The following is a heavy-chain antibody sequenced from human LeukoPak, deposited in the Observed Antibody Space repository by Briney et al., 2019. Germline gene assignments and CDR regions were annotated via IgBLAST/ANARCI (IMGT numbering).Heavy chain of an antibody. V-gene: IGHV3-30*04. Sequence: GGSLRLSCAASGFTFSTYAIHWVRQAPGKELEWVAVISYDGSTKHYVDPVKGRFTISRDNSKSTLYLQMNSLRAEDTAVYYCARDAVAAAGNFNFDYWGQGTLVTVSS. CDR1: GFTFSTYA. D-gene: IGHD6-13*01. CDR3: ARDAVAAAGNFNFDY. J-gene: IGHJ4*02. CDR2: ISYDGSTK.